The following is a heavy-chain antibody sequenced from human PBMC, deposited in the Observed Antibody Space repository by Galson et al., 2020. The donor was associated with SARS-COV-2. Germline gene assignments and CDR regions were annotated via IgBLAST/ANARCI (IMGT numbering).Heavy chain of an antibody. D-gene: IGHD6-6*01. CDR3: ARYTTSSVSFDY. V-gene: IGHV4-34*01. CDR2: INFGGDT. CDR1: GGSFSGYS. Sequence: SETLSLTCAVYGGSFSGYSWTWIRQAPGKGLEWIGEINFGGDTNYSPSLRSRVTLSVDTSKNQFSLKLSSLTAADTAVYFCARYTTSSVSFDYWGQGTLVTVSS. J-gene: IGHJ4*02.